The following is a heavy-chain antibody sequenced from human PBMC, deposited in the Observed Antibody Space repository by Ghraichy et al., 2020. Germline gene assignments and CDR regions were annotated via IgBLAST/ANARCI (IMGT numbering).Heavy chain of an antibody. V-gene: IGHV3-48*01. CDR3: ARDPRSGIAVAGTPYYFDY. J-gene: IGHJ4*02. CDR2: ISSSSSTI. CDR1: GFTFSSYS. D-gene: IGHD6-19*01. Sequence: GGSLRLSCAASGFTFSSYSMNWVRQAPGKGLEWVSYISSSSSTIYYADSVKGRFTISRDNAKNSLYLQMNSLRAEDTAVYYCARDPRSGIAVAGTPYYFDYWGQGTLVTVSS.